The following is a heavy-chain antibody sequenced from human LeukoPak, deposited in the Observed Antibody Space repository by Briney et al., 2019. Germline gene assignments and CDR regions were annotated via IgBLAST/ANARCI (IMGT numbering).Heavy chain of an antibody. J-gene: IGHJ5*02. Sequence: SVNVSCTASVGIFSSYTMSSVRQARGRGVEWMGRIRPIPGIANYEEKFHGRVTITADKSTRKAYMKLSSLRTEDTAVYYCARVGRGYSNRWWFDPWGQGTLVTVSS. V-gene: IGHV1-69*02. D-gene: IGHD5-18*01. CDR3: ARVGRGYSNRWWFDP. CDR2: IRPIPGIA. CDR1: VGIFSSYT.